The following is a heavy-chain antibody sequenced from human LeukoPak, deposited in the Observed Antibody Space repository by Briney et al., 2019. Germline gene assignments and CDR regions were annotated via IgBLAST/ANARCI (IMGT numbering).Heavy chain of an antibody. CDR2: ISGSGGST. CDR3: AKNKVGATASFQAYYYYYGMDV. CDR1: GFTFSSYA. Sequence: SGGSLRLSCAASGFTFSSYAMSWVRQAPGKGLEWVSAISGSGGSTYYADSVKGQFTISRDNAKNTLYLQMNSLRAEDTAVYYCAKNKVGATASFQAYYYYYGMDVWGQGTTVTVSS. V-gene: IGHV3-23*01. D-gene: IGHD1-26*01. J-gene: IGHJ6*02.